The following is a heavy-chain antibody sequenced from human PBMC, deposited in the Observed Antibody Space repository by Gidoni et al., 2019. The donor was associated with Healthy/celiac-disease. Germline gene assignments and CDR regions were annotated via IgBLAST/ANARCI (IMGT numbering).Heavy chain of an antibody. D-gene: IGHD3-10*01. V-gene: IGHV4-59*01. CDR3: ARSRREYDAFDI. CDR1: GGSISSYY. Sequence: QVQLQASGPGLVKPSETLSLTCTVSGGSISSYYWSWIRQPPGKGLEWIGYIYYSGSTNYNPSLKSRVTISVDTSKNQFSLKLSSVTAADTAVYYCARSRREYDAFDIWGQGTMVTVSS. J-gene: IGHJ3*02. CDR2: IYYSGST.